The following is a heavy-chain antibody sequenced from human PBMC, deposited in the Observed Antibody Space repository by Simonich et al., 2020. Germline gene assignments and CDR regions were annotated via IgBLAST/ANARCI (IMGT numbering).Heavy chain of an antibody. V-gene: IGHV3-74*01. J-gene: IGHJ3*02. CDR3: ARDYSNYDAFDI. CDR1: GFTFSSYW. D-gene: IGHD4-4*01. CDR2: INRDGSST. Sequence: EVQLVESGGGLVQPGGSLRLSCAASGFTFSSYWMHWVRQAPGKGLVWVTRINRDGSSTSYAYSVKGRFTISRDNAKNTLYLQMNSLRAEDTAVYYCARDYSNYDAFDIWGQGTMVTVSS.